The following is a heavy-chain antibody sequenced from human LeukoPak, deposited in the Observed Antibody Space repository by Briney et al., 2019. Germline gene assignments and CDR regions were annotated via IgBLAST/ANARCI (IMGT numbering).Heavy chain of an antibody. J-gene: IGHJ4*02. Sequence: GGSLRLSCAASGFTFSSYAMSWVRQAPGKGLGWVSAISGSGRSTYYADSVKGRFTISRDNSKNTLYLQMNSLRAEDTAIYYCARGITMVRGVPQYYFDYWGQGTLVTVSS. D-gene: IGHD3-10*01. CDR1: GFTFSSYA. CDR3: ARGITMVRGVPQYYFDY. V-gene: IGHV3-23*01. CDR2: ISGSGRST.